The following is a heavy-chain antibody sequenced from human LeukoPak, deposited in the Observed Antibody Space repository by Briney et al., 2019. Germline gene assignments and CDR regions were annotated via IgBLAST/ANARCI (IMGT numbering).Heavy chain of an antibody. CDR2: ISAYNGNT. J-gene: IGHJ5*02. CDR1: GYTFTSYG. Sequence: ASVKVSCKASGYTFTSYGISWVRQAPGQGLEWMAWISAYNGNTNYAQKLQGRVTMTTDTSTSTAYMELRSLRSDDTAVYYCARDYYDILTGYYLNRFDPWDQGTLVTVSS. V-gene: IGHV1-18*01. CDR3: ARDYYDILTGYYLNRFDP. D-gene: IGHD3-9*01.